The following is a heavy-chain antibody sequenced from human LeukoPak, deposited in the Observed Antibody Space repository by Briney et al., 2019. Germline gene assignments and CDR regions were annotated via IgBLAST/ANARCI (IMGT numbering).Heavy chain of an antibody. CDR3: ARGYCSGGSCYSHYYYMDV. CDR1: GGTFSSYA. V-gene: IGHV1-69*06. Sequence: SVKVSCKASGGTFSSYAISWVRQAPGQGLEWMGGIIPIFGTANYAQKFQGRVTITADKSTSTAYMELSSLRSEDTAVYYCARGYCSGGSCYSHYYYMDVWGKGTTVTVSS. D-gene: IGHD2-15*01. J-gene: IGHJ6*03. CDR2: IIPIFGTA.